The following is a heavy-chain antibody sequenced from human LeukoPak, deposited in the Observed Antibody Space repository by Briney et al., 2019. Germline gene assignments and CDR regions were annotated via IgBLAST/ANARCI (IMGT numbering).Heavy chain of an antibody. CDR3: AREGSTSCYYFDY. J-gene: IGHJ4*02. CDR1: GGSFSGYY. CDR2: INHSGST. Sequence: SETLSLTCAVYGGSFSGYYWSWIRQPPGKGLEWIGEINHSGSTNYNPSLKSRVTISVDTSKNQFSLKLSSVTAADTAVYYCAREGSTSCYYFDYWGQRTLVTVSS. V-gene: IGHV4-34*01. D-gene: IGHD2-2*01.